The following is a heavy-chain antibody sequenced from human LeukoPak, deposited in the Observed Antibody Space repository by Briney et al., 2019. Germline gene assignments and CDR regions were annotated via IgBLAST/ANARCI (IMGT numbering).Heavy chain of an antibody. CDR1: GFTFSSYG. CDR2: IGYDGSNK. CDR3: ARYCSSTSCHFDY. D-gene: IGHD2-2*01. Sequence: GGSLRLSCAGSGFTFSSYGMHWVRQAPGKGLEWVAVIGYDGSNKYYADSVKGRFTISRDNSKNTLYLQMNSLRAEDTAVYYCARYCSSTSCHFDYWGQGTLVTVSS. J-gene: IGHJ4*02. V-gene: IGHV3-33*01.